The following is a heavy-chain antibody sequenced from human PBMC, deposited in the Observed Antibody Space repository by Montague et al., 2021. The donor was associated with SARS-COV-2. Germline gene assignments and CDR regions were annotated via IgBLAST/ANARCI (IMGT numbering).Heavy chain of an antibody. CDR3: ARERDRYYYMDI. J-gene: IGHJ6*03. CDR2: SGRT. Sequence: SGRTYYNPSLKSRVTISVDTSNNHFSLKLSSVTAADTAMYYCARERDRYYYMDIWGKGPRAPS. V-gene: IGHV4-30-2*04.